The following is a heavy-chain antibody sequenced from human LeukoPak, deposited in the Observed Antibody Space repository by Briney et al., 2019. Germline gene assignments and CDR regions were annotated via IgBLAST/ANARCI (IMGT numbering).Heavy chain of an antibody. V-gene: IGHV3-30-3*01. Sequence: GRSLRLSCAASGFTFSSYAMHWVRQAPGKGLEWVAVISYDGSNKYYADSAKGRFTISRDNSKNTLYLQMNSLRAEDTAVYYCSRLRGYSYGYADYWGQGTLVTVSS. CDR3: SRLRGYSYGYADY. D-gene: IGHD5-18*01. J-gene: IGHJ4*02. CDR1: GFTFSSYA. CDR2: ISYDGSNK.